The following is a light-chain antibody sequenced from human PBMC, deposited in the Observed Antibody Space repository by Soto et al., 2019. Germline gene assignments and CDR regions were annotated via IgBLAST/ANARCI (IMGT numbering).Light chain of an antibody. CDR3: TSFTTSSTYV. J-gene: IGLJ1*01. CDR1: SSDVGAYNY. V-gene: IGLV2-14*01. Sequence: QSVLAQPASVSGSPGQSITISCTGTSSDVGAYNYVFWYQQFPGKAPKLMIYEVTNRPSGVSNRFSGSKSGNTASLTISGLQAEDEGDYYCTSFTTSSTYVFGTGTKVTVL. CDR2: EVT.